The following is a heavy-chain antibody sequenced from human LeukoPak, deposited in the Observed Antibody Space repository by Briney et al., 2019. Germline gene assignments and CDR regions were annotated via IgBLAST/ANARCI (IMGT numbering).Heavy chain of an antibody. CDR1: GFTFTDYW. Sequence: GGSLRLSCTTSGFTFTDYWMTWVRQAPGKGLEWVANIKEDGSEKYYVDSVKGRFTISRDNAKNSLYLQMNSLRAEDTAVYYCAREGGYCSSTSCPRYLDYWGQGTLVTVSS. J-gene: IGHJ4*02. CDR2: IKEDGSEK. CDR3: AREGGYCSSTSCPRYLDY. D-gene: IGHD2-2*01. V-gene: IGHV3-7*01.